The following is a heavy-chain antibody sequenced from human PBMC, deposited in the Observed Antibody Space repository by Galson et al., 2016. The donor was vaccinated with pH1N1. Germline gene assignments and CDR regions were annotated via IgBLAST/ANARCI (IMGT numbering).Heavy chain of an antibody. V-gene: IGHV3-48*01. Sequence: SLRLSCAGSGFTFSRHSINWVRQAPGKGLEWVSYISGESYTKYYADSLKDRLSISRDNVKNSVYLQIDSLGAEDTAVYYCARERYSGTFYDTFDIWGQGTMVSVSS. CDR2: ISGESYTK. D-gene: IGHD1-26*01. J-gene: IGHJ3*02. CDR1: GFTFSRHS. CDR3: ARERYSGTFYDTFDI.